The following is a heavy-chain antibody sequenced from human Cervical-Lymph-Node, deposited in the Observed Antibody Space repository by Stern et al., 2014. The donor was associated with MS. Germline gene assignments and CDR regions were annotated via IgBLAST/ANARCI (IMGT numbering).Heavy chain of an antibody. D-gene: IGHD5-24*01. CDR3: ARDRDGYNGFDY. V-gene: IGHV1-18*01. Sequence: QVQLVQSGGEVKRPGASVKLSCKTSGYRVNSYGVSWVRQAPGQGLEWMGWISGFSGHTNDAQKFQGRVTMTIDTSTTTAYIELRSLRSDDTAIYFCARDRDGYNGFDYWGQGTLVTVSS. CDR1: GYRVNSYG. CDR2: ISGFSGHT. J-gene: IGHJ4*02.